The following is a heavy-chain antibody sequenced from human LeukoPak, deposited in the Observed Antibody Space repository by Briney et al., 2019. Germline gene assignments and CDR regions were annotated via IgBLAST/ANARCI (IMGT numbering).Heavy chain of an antibody. V-gene: IGHV4-4*07. CDR2: IYTSGST. CDR1: GGSISSYY. J-gene: IGHJ4*02. Sequence: PSETLSLTCTVSGGSISSYYWSWIRQPAGKGLEWIGRIYTSGSTNYNPSLKRRVTMAVDTSKKQFSLKRSSVTAADTAVYYCAVGETAMVTDYWGQGTLVTVFS. D-gene: IGHD5-18*01. CDR3: AVGETAMVTDY.